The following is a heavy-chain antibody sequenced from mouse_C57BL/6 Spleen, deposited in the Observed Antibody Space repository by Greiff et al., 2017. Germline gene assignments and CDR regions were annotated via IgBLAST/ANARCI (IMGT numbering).Heavy chain of an antibody. Sequence: QVQLQQPGAELVRPGSSVKLSCKASGYTFTSYWMDWVKQRPGQGLEWIGNIYPSDSETHYNQKFKDKATLTVDKSSSTAYMQLSSLTSEGSAVYYCGRSGYYGLDFWGQGTTLTVSS. CDR1: GYTFTSYW. CDR2: IYPSDSET. CDR3: GRSGYYGLDF. V-gene: IGHV1-61*01. J-gene: IGHJ2*01. D-gene: IGHD1-1*01.